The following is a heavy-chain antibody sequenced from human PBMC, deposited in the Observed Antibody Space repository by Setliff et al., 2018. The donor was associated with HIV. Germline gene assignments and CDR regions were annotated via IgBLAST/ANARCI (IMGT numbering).Heavy chain of an antibody. D-gene: IGHD3-22*01. V-gene: IGHV1-69*13. Sequence: SVKVSCKASGGTFSSYAISWVRQAPGQGLEWMGGIIPIFGTANYAQKFQGRVTITADESTSTAYMDLSSLRSEDTAVYYCARGGVYYYDSSGWSMDYWGQGTLVTVSS. CDR2: IIPIFGTA. J-gene: IGHJ4*02. CDR1: GGTFSSYA. CDR3: ARGGVYYYDSSGWSMDY.